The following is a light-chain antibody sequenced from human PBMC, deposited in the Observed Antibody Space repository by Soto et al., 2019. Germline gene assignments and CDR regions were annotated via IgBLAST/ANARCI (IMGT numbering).Light chain of an antibody. CDR2: DVS. V-gene: IGLV2-14*01. Sequence: QSVLTQPASVSGSPGQSITIPCTGTSSDVGGYNYVSWYQPHPGKAPKLMIYDVSNRPSGVSNRFSGSKSGNMASLTISGLQAEDEGDYYCSSYTSSSTLVVFGGGTKLTVL. J-gene: IGLJ2*01. CDR3: SSYTSSSTLVV. CDR1: SSDVGGYNY.